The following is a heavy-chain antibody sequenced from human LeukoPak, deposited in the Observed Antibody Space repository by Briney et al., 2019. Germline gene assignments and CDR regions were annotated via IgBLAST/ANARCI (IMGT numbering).Heavy chain of an antibody. CDR2: IYYSGST. J-gene: IGHJ6*02. CDR3: AREGGVVAATRGMDV. Sequence: SETLSLTCTVSGVSISSGDYYWRWIRQPPGKGLEWIGYIYYSGSTYYNPSLKSRVTISVDTSKNQFSLGLSSVTAADTAVYYCAREGGVVAATRGMDVWGQGTTVTVSS. D-gene: IGHD2-15*01. CDR1: GVSISSGDYY. V-gene: IGHV4-30-4*01.